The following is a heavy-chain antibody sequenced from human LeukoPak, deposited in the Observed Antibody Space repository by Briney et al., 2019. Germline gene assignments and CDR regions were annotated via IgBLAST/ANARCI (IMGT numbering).Heavy chain of an antibody. V-gene: IGHV3-21*01. Sequence: GGSLRLSCAASGFTFSSYSMNWVRQAPGKGLEWVSSISSSSSYIYYADSVKGRFTFSRDNAKNSLYLQMNSLRAEDTAVYYCARDSSPCAMDVWGQGTTVTVSS. J-gene: IGHJ6*02. CDR2: ISSSSSYI. CDR3: ARDSSPCAMDV. CDR1: GFTFSSYS.